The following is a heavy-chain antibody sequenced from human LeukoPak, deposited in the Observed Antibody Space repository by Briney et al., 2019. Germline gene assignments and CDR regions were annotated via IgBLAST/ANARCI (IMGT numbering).Heavy chain of an antibody. D-gene: IGHD5-12*01. CDR1: GDSVSSNSAA. V-gene: IGHV6-1*01. J-gene: IGHJ6*04. Sequence: SQTLSLTCAISGDSVSSNSAAWNWIRQSPSRGLEWLGRTYYRSKWYNDYAVSVKSRITINPDTSKNQFSLQLNSVTPEDTAVYYCARVRYSGYDFYYYYGMDVWGKGTTVTASS. CDR2: TYYRSKWYN. CDR3: ARVRYSGYDFYYYYGMDV.